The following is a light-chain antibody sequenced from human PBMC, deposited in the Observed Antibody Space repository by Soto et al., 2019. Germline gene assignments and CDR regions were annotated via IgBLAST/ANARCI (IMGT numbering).Light chain of an antibody. J-gene: IGKJ4*01. CDR2: GAS. CDR1: QSVSANY. CDR3: HQYGSSPFT. V-gene: IGKV3-20*01. Sequence: EIVLTQSPGTLSLSPGDRATLSCRASQSVSANYLAWYQQKPGQAPRLLIYGASSRAPGIPDRFSGSGSGTDFTLTISRLEPEDFAVYFCHQYGSSPFTFGGGTQVEIK.